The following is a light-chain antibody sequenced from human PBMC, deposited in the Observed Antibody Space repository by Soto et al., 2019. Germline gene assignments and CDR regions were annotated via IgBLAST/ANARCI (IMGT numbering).Light chain of an antibody. Sequence: EIVLTQSPVTLSLSPGDRATLSCRPSQSVSSFLAWYQQKPGQPPRLLIYDVSNRAAGIPARFSGSGSGTDFTLTISSLEPEDFAVYYCQQRTDWPPVYTFGQGTKLEI. J-gene: IGKJ2*01. CDR2: DVS. CDR3: QQRTDWPPVYT. CDR1: QSVSSF. V-gene: IGKV3-11*01.